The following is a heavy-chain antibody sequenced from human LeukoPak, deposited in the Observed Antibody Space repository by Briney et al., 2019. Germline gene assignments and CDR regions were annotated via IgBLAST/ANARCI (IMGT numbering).Heavy chain of an antibody. V-gene: IGHV1-69*05. Sequence: ASVTVSCKASGGTFSSYAISWVRQAPGQGLEWMGGIIPIFGTANYAQKFQGRVTITTDESTRTAYMELSSLRSEDTAVYYCARDLGSWYFDYWGQGTLVTVSS. CDR2: IIPIFGTA. D-gene: IGHD6-13*01. CDR1: GGTFSSYA. J-gene: IGHJ4*02. CDR3: ARDLGSWYFDY.